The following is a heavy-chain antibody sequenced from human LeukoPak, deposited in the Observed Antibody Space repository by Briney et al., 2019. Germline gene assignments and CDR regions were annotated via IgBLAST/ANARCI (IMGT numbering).Heavy chain of an antibody. D-gene: IGHD6-13*01. Sequence: GGSLRLSCATSGFIFSTYWMSWVRQAPGKGLEWVSAISGSGASTYYADSVKGRFTISRDNSKNTLYLQMNSLRVEDTAIYYCAKDSPWYSSFYWGQGTLVTVSS. CDR3: AKDSPWYSSFY. CDR1: GFIFSTYW. V-gene: IGHV3-23*01. CDR2: ISGSGAST. J-gene: IGHJ4*02.